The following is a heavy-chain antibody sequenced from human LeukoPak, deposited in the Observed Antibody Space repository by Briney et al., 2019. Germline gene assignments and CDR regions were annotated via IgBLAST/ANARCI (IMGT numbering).Heavy chain of an antibody. D-gene: IGHD6-13*01. CDR2: ISDIGSI. V-gene: IGHV4-59*12. CDR3: AKGAAAWYIPPATYYYYGMDV. J-gene: IGHJ6*02. Sequence: SETLSLTCTVSGGSISSYYWSWIRQPPGKGLEWIAYISDIGSINYNPSLKSRVTISLDTSKNQFSLKLSSVTAADTAVYYCAKGAAAWYIPPATYYYYGMDVWGQGTTVTVSS. CDR1: GGSISSYY.